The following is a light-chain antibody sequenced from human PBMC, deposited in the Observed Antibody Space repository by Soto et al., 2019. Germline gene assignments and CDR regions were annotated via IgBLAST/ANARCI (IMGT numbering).Light chain of an antibody. V-gene: IGKV1-39*01. CDR3: QQSYSTLWT. CDR1: QSITNY. CDR2: AAS. J-gene: IGKJ1*01. Sequence: IQMTQSPSSLSASVGDRVTITCRASQSITNYLNWYQQKPGKAPKFLIYAASSLQSGVPSRFSGSGSGTDFTLTISSLQPEDFATYYCQQSYSTLWTFGQGTKVDIK.